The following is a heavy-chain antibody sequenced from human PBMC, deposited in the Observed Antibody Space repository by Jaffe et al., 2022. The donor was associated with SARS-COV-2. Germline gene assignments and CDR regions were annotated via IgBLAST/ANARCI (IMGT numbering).Heavy chain of an antibody. CDR1: GFTFSSHS. Sequence: EVQLVESGGGLVKAGGSLRLSCAASGFTFSSHSMNWVRQAPGKGLEWVSSISSSGTYIYYTDSVKGRFTISRDNAKNSLFLQMNSLRVEDTAVYYCAREGGDYPQFPYIDFWGQGTLVTVAS. D-gene: IGHD4-17*01. J-gene: IGHJ4*02. CDR2: ISSSGTYI. V-gene: IGHV3-21*06. CDR3: AREGGDYPQFPYIDF.